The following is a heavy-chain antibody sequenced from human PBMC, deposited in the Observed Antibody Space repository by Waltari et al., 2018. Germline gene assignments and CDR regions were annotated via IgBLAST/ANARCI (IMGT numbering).Heavy chain of an antibody. J-gene: IGHJ4*02. V-gene: IGHV3-7*03. D-gene: IGHD2-2*01. Sequence: EVQLVESGGGLVQPGGSLRLSCAASGFTFSSYWMSWVRQAPGKGLEWVANIKQDGSEKYYVDSVKGRFTISRDNSKNTLYLQMNSLRAEDTAVYYCAKDADQLLWAPFDYWGQGTLVTVSS. CDR3: AKDADQLLWAPFDY. CDR1: GFTFSSYW. CDR2: IKQDGSEK.